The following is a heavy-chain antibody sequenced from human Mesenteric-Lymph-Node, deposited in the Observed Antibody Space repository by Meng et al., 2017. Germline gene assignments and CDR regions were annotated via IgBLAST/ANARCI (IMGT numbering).Heavy chain of an antibody. Sequence: GGSLRLSCAASGFTFSSYGMHWVRQAPGKGLEWVAVIWYDGSNKYFADSVKGRFTISRDNSKNTLYLQMNSLRAEDTAVYYCARAPITMVRGVITVGFDYWGQGTLVTVSS. J-gene: IGHJ4*02. CDR1: GFTFSSYG. CDR3: ARAPITMVRGVITVGFDY. CDR2: IWYDGSNK. D-gene: IGHD3-10*01. V-gene: IGHV3-33*01.